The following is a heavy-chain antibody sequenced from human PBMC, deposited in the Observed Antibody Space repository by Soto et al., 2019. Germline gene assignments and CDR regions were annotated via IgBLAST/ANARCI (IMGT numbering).Heavy chain of an antibody. Sequence: GGSLRLSCAASGFTFSLYAMTWVRQAPGKGLEWVSTIGGSGGSTYYADSVKGRFTISRDNSKNTLYLQMNSLRAEDAAVYYCAKVYCSGGSCSLLRWWFDPWGQGTLVTVSS. D-gene: IGHD2-15*01. CDR1: GFTFSLYA. CDR3: AKVYCSGGSCSLLRWWFDP. V-gene: IGHV3-23*01. J-gene: IGHJ5*02. CDR2: IGGSGGST.